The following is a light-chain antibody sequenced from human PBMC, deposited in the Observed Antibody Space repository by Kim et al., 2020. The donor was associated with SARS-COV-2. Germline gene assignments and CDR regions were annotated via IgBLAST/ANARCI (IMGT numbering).Light chain of an antibody. CDR3: QQYDNWPPGKT. CDR2: GAS. J-gene: IGKJ2*01. Sequence: EVVMTQSPATVSVSPGERATLSCRASQSISSNLAWYQQRPGQVPRLLIYGASTRATGIPARFSGSGSGTEFTLTISSPQSEDFAVYYCQQYDNWPPGKTFGQGTKLEI. CDR1: QSISSN. V-gene: IGKV3-15*01.